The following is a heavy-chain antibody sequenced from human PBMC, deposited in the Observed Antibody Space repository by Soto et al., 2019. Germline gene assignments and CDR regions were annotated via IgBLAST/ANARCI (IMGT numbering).Heavy chain of an antibody. CDR2: IRSEANGGTT. J-gene: IGHJ4*02. Sequence: QPGGSLRLSCTGSGFTFADYTMSWVRQAPGKGLEWVGLIRSEANGGTTHYAASVHGGFIISRDDSRGIAFLQMNNLKSEDTAVYYCTRVGKFDYWGQGTLVT. CDR3: TRVGKFDY. D-gene: IGHD1-26*01. V-gene: IGHV3-49*04. CDR1: GFTFADYT.